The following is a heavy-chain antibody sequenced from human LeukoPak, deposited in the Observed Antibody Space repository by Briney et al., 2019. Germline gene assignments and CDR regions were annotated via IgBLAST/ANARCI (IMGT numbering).Heavy chain of an antibody. D-gene: IGHD3-22*01. Sequence: GGSLKLSCAASGFTFSSHSMNWVRQAPGKGLEWVSSISYSSTYIYYADSVRGRFTISRDNAQNSLYLQMNSLRVEDTALYYCAKDLTSSGDQFDYWGQGTLVTVSS. J-gene: IGHJ4*02. CDR1: GFTFSSHS. CDR3: AKDLTSSGDQFDY. CDR2: ISYSSTYI. V-gene: IGHV3-21*04.